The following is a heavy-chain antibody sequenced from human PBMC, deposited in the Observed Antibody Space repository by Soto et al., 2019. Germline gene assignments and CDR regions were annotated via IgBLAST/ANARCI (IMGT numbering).Heavy chain of an antibody. J-gene: IGHJ4*02. V-gene: IGHV1-46*01. CDR3: ARATEFEYSITYYFGY. Sequence: ASVKVSCKASGYTFTSYYMHWVRQAPGQGLEWMGIINPSGGSTSYAQKFQGRVTMTRDTSTSTVYMELSSLRSEDTAVYYCARATEFEYSITYYFGYWGQGTLVTVSS. D-gene: IGHD6-6*01. CDR1: GYTFTSYY. CDR2: INPSGGST.